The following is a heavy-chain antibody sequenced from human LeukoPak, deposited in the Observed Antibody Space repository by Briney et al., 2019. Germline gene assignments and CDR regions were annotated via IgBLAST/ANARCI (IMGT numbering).Heavy chain of an antibody. CDR3: ARARCSGGSCYLGY. V-gene: IGHV3-11*01. CDR2: ISSSGSTI. J-gene: IGHJ4*02. Sequence: AGGSLRLSCAASGFTFSDYYMSWIRQAPGKGLEWVSYISSSGSTIYYADSVKGRFTISRDNAKNSPYLQMNSLRAEDTAVYYCARARCSGGSCYLGYWGQGTLVTVSS. D-gene: IGHD2-15*01. CDR1: GFTFSDYY.